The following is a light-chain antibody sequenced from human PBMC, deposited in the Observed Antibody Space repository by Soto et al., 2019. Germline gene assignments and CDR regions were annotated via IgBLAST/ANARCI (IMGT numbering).Light chain of an antibody. J-gene: IGLJ1*01. CDR1: SSDVGGYNY. Sequence: QSALPQPRSVSRSPGQSVTISCTGTSSDVGGYNYVSWYQQHPGKAPKLMIYDVSKRPSGVPDRFSGSKSGNTASLTISGLQAEDEADYYCCSYAGSFYVFGTGTKVTVL. CDR3: CSYAGSFYV. V-gene: IGLV2-11*01. CDR2: DVS.